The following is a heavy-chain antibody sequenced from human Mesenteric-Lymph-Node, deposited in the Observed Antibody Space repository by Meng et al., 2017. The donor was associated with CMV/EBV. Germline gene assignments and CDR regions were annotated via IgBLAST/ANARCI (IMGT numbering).Heavy chain of an antibody. V-gene: IGHV1-8*01. CDR1: GYTFTSYD. J-gene: IGHJ4*02. D-gene: IGHD5-12*01. CDR3: ARGWLRLGRGLGY. Sequence: ASVKVSCKASGYTFTSYDINWVRQAAGQGLEWMGSMNPNSGNTGYAQKLQGRVTMTRNTSISTAYMELSSLRSEDTAVYYCARGWLRLGRGLGYWGQGTLVTVSS. CDR2: MNPNSGNT.